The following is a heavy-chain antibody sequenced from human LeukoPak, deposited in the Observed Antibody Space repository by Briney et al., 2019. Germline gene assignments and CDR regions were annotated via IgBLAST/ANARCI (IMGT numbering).Heavy chain of an antibody. V-gene: IGHV1-2*02. CDR1: GYTFTGYY. CDR3: ARVSGYDTTNWFDP. CDR2: INPNSGGT. D-gene: IGHD5-12*01. Sequence: ASLKVPCKASGYTFTGYYMHWVRQAPGQGLEWMGWINPNSGGTNFAQNFQGRLTMTRDTSISTAYMELSRLRSDDTAVYYCARVSGYDTTNWFDPWGQGTLVTVSS. J-gene: IGHJ5*02.